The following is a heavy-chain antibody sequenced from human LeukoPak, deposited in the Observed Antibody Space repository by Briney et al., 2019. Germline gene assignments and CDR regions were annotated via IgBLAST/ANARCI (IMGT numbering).Heavy chain of an antibody. J-gene: IGHJ4*02. CDR2: ISCSGCST. V-gene: IGHV3-23*01. Sequence: GGSLRLSCAASVFTFSSYAMSWVRQAPGKGLEWVSTISCSGCSTYYADSVKGRFNISRDNSKNTLYLQMNSLRAEDKAVYYCAKVVGATTRGYFDYWGQGTLVTVSS. CDR1: VFTFSSYA. D-gene: IGHD1-26*01. CDR3: AKVVGATTRGYFDY.